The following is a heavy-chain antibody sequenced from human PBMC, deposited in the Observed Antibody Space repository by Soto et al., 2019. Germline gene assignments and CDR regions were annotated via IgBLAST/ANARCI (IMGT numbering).Heavy chain of an antibody. Sequence: LSLTCTVSGGSISSGDYYWSWIRQPPGKGLEWIGYIYYSGSTYYNQSLKSRVTISVDTSKNQFSLKLSSVTAADTAVYYCARGTGYYYYGMDVWGQGTTVTVSS. V-gene: IGHV4-30-4*01. D-gene: IGHD4-17*01. CDR1: GGSISSGDYY. J-gene: IGHJ6*02. CDR2: IYYSGST. CDR3: ARGTGYYYYGMDV.